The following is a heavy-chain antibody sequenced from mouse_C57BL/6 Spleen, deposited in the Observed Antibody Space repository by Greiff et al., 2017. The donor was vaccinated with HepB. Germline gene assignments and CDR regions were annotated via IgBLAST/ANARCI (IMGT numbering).Heavy chain of an antibody. CDR1: GYTFTSYW. J-gene: IGHJ1*03. CDR2: IDPSDSET. Sequence: QVQLQQPGAELVRPGSSVKLSCKASGYTFTSYWMHWVKQRPIQGLEWIGNIDPSDSETHYNQKFKDKATLTVDKSSSTAYMQLSSLTSEYSAVYYCARYHYGSSHWYFDVWGTGTTVTVSS. CDR3: ARYHYGSSHWYFDV. V-gene: IGHV1-52*01. D-gene: IGHD1-1*01.